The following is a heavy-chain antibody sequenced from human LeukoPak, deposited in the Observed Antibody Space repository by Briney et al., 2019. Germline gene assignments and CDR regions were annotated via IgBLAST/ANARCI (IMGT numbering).Heavy chain of an antibody. V-gene: IGHV4-59*08. CDR2: IYYSGST. CDR3: ARHARNILNAYDM. J-gene: IGHJ3*02. Sequence: ETLSLTCTVSGGSISTYYWTWIRQPPGKGLEWIAYIYYSGSTKYNPSLKSRVTISVDTSKNQFSLKVNFVTAADTAVYYCARHARNILNAYDMWGQGTIVTVSS. D-gene: IGHD2-2*02. CDR1: GGSISTYY.